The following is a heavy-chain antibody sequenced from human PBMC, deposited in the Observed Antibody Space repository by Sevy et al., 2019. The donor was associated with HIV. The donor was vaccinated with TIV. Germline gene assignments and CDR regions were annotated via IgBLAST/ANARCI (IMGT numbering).Heavy chain of an antibody. J-gene: IGHJ3*02. CDR3: ARDGGWHFVVVTAISNDAFDI. CDR1: GFTFSNYA. D-gene: IGHD2-21*02. Sequence: GGSLRLSCAASGFTFSNYAMHWVRQAPGKGLEWVAVISYDGSNKDYADSVKGRFTISRDNSKNTLYLQMNSLRAEDTAVYYCARDGGWHFVVVTAISNDAFDIWDQGTMVTVSS. CDR2: ISYDGSNK. V-gene: IGHV3-30-3*01.